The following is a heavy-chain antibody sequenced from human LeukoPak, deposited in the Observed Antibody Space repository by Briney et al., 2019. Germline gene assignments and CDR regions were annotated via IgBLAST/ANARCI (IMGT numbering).Heavy chain of an antibody. Sequence: GASLRLSCAASGFTFSSYAMSWVRQAPGKGLEWVSGISGSGGSTYYADSVKGRFTISRDNSKNTLYLQMNSLRAEDTAVYYCTKDQRGPLFDYWGQGTLVTVSS. CDR2: ISGSGGST. CDR3: TKDQRGPLFDY. D-gene: IGHD6-25*01. CDR1: GFTFSSYA. V-gene: IGHV3-23*01. J-gene: IGHJ4*02.